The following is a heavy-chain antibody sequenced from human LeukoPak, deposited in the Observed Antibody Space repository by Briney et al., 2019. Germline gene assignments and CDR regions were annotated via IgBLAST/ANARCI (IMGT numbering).Heavy chain of an antibody. V-gene: IGHV3-23*01. CDR1: GFTFSSYA. Sequence: SGGSLRLSCAASGFTFSSYAMSWVRQAPGKGLECISGFSGSGGSTYYADSVQGRFTISRDNSKTSLYLQMNSLRAEDTAVYYCARDYYYDSSGYWNSWGQGTLVTVSS. D-gene: IGHD3-22*01. CDR3: ARDYYYDSSGYWNS. J-gene: IGHJ4*02. CDR2: FSGSGGST.